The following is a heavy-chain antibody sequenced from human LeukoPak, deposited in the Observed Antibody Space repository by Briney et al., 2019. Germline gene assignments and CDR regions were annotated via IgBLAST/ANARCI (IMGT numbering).Heavy chain of an antibody. D-gene: IGHD3-22*01. V-gene: IGHV4-31*03. CDR2: IYYSGST. J-gene: IGHJ4*02. CDR3: ARGSSEDDSSGYLYYFEY. Sequence: TLSLTCTVSGGSISSGGYYWSWIRQHPGKGLEWIGYIYYSGSTYYNPSLKSRVTISVDTSKNQFSLKLSSVTAADTAVYYCARGSSEDDSSGYLYYFEYWGQGTLVTVSS. CDR1: GGSISSGGYY.